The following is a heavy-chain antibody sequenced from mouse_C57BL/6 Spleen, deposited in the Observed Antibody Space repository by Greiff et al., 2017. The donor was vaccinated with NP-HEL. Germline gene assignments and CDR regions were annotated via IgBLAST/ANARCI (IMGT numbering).Heavy chain of an antibody. J-gene: IGHJ3*01. D-gene: IGHD2-1*01. V-gene: IGHV6-3*01. Sequence: EVKLVESGGGLVQPGGSMKLSCVASGFTFSNYWMNWVRQSPEKGLEWVAQIRLKSDNYATHYAESVKGRFTISRDDSKSSVYLQMNNLRAEDTGIYYCTRSTMAYEGFAYWGQGTLVTVSA. CDR3: TRSTMAYEGFAY. CDR2: IRLKSDNYAT. CDR1: GFTFSNYW.